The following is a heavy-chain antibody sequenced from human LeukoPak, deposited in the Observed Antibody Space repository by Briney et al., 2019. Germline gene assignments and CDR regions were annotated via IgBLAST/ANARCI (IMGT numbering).Heavy chain of an antibody. V-gene: IGHV3-23*01. CDR1: GFNFANHA. D-gene: IGHD6-13*01. J-gene: IGHJ4*02. CDR2: ISGGGDIT. CDR3: AKEIAAAGTGGFDY. Sequence: GGSLRLSCAASGFNFANHAMSWVRQTPGKGLEWVSAISGGGDITYYADSVTGRFTISRDNSKDTLFLQMHSLRPGDTAVYYCAKEIAAAGTGGFDYWGQGTLVTVSS.